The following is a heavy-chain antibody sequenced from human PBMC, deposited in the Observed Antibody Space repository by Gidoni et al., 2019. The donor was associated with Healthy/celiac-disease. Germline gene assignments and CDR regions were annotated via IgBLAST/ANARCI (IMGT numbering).Heavy chain of an antibody. J-gene: IGHJ4*02. CDR2: ISGSGGST. CDR3: AKARRLLEYFDY. Sequence: EVQLLESGGGFVQPGGSLRLSCAASGVTLSSYAMSWVRQAPGKGLEWVSAISGSGGSTYYADSVKGRFTISRDNSKNTLYLQMNSLRAEDTAVYYCAKARRLLEYFDYWGQGTLVTVSS. CDR1: GVTLSSYA. D-gene: IGHD1-1*01. V-gene: IGHV3-23*01.